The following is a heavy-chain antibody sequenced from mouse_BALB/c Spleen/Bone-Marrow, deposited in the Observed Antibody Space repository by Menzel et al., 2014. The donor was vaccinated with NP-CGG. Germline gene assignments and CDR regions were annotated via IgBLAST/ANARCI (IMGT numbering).Heavy chain of an antibody. CDR2: ISTYSGNT. Sequence: VQLQQSGPEPVRPWVSVMISSKYSAYTFTENAMHWVKQSHAESLEWIGVISTYSGNTNYNQKFKGKSTVAVDKSSSTAYMELARLTSGDSAIYYCASTAGTNYDYFACWGQGTTLTISS. J-gene: IGHJ2*01. D-gene: IGHD1-2*01. CDR1: AYTFTENA. V-gene: IGHV1-67*01. CDR3: ASTAGTNYDYFAC.